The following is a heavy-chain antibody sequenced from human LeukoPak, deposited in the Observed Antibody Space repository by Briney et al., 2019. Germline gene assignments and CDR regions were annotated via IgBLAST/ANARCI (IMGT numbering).Heavy chain of an antibody. Sequence: GASVKVSCKVSGYTLTELSMHWVRQAPGKGLEWMGGFDPEDGEKIYAQKFQGRVTMTEDTSTDTAYMELSSLRSEDTAVYYCATELGWSGSVVWFDPWGQGTLVTVSS. CDR2: FDPEDGEK. V-gene: IGHV1-24*01. CDR1: GYTLTELS. J-gene: IGHJ5*02. D-gene: IGHD3-3*01. CDR3: ATELGWSGSVVWFDP.